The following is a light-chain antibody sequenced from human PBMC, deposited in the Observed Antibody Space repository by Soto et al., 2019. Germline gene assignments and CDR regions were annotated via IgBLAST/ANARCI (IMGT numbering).Light chain of an antibody. J-gene: IGKJ5*01. CDR2: NTA. CDR1: ESVNLMY. V-gene: IGKV3-20*01. Sequence: IVVTISTGVLSLSPKERTTLSSPDLESVNLMYLGWYQQNPGQAPRLLIFNTALRPTGIPDRFSVSGSGTGFTLTISRLELEDVAVYYCKRFGASLLVAFAQGTRLEIK. CDR3: KRFGASLLVA.